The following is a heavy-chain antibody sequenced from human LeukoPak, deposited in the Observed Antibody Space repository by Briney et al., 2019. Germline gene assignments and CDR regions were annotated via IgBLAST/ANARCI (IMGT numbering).Heavy chain of an antibody. Sequence: TGGSLRLSCAASGFTFSSYTMNWVRQAPGKGLEWVSSITSSSSYIYYADSVKGRFTISRDNAKNSLYLQMNSLRAEDTAVYYCAELGITMIGGVWGKGTTVTISS. D-gene: IGHD3-10*02. V-gene: IGHV3-21*01. CDR2: ITSSSSYI. CDR3: AELGITMIGGV. CDR1: GFTFSSYT. J-gene: IGHJ6*04.